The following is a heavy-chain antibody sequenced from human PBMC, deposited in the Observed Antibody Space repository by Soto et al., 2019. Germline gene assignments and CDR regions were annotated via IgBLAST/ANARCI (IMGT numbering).Heavy chain of an antibody. J-gene: IGHJ4*02. CDR3: ARSHTAMVLIIAY. CDR2: ISYDGSNK. Sequence: QVQLVESGGGVVQPGRSLRLSCAASGFTFSSYAMHWVRQAPGKGLEWVAVISYDGSNKYYADSVKGRFTISRDNSKNRLYLQMNSLRAEDTAVYYCARSHTAMVLIIAYWGQGTLVTVSS. D-gene: IGHD5-18*01. CDR1: GFTFSSYA. V-gene: IGHV3-30-3*01.